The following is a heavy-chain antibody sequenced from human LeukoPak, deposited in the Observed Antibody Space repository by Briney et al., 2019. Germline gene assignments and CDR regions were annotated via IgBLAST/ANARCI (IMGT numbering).Heavy chain of an antibody. V-gene: IGHV4-34*01. Sequence: SETLSLTCAVYGGSFSGYYWSWIRQPPGKGLEWIGEINHSGSSNYNPSLKRRVTISVATSKNQFSLKLSSVTATDTAVYYCARVVAVDVFYYYGMDGWGQGTTVTVSS. CDR1: GGSFSGYY. J-gene: IGHJ6*02. CDR3: ARVVAVDVFYYYGMDG. CDR2: INHSGSS. D-gene: IGHD6-19*01.